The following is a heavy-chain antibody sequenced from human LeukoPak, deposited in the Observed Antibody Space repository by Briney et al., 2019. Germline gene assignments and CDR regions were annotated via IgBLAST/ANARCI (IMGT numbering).Heavy chain of an antibody. CDR2: ISAYNGNT. Sequence: ASVKVSCKASGYTFTSYGISWVRQAPGQGLEWMGWISAYNGNTNYAQKLRGRVTMTTDTSTSTAYMELRSLRSDDTAVYYCARSRKGVRGVIIRDFDYWGQGTLVTVSS. D-gene: IGHD3-10*01. CDR1: GYTFTSYG. V-gene: IGHV1-18*01. CDR3: ARSRKGVRGVIIRDFDY. J-gene: IGHJ4*02.